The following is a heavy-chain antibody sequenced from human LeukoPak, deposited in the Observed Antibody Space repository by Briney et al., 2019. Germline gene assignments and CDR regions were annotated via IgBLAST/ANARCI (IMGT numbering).Heavy chain of an antibody. Sequence: GASVKVSSKASGYTFTGYYMHWVRQAPGQGLEWMGWINPNSGGTNYAQKFQGRVTMTRDTSISTAYMELSRLRSDDTAVYYCARVPARGYSYGSDDYWGQGTLVTVSS. J-gene: IGHJ4*02. CDR3: ARVPARGYSYGSDDY. D-gene: IGHD5-18*01. CDR2: INPNSGGT. V-gene: IGHV1-2*02. CDR1: GYTFTGYY.